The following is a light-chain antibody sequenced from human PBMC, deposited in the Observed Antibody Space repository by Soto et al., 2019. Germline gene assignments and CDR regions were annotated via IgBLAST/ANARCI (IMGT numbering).Light chain of an antibody. V-gene: IGKV3-20*01. CDR1: QSVSSNF. J-gene: IGKJ5*01. Sequence: EIVLTQSPGTLSLSPGERATLSCRASQSVSSNFLAWYQQKSGQAPRLLIYVASSRATGIPGRFSGSWSGTDFTLTISRLEPEDFAVYYCHQYASSPTTFGQGTRLEIK. CDR3: HQYASSPTT. CDR2: VAS.